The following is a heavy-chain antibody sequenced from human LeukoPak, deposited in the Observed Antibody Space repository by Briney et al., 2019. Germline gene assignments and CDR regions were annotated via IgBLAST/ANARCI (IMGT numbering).Heavy chain of an antibody. Sequence: GGSLRLSCAVSGFTFSSVWMGWGREAPGKGLERVASIKFDESEKRYVDAVKGRFTISRDNAENSLYLPMNSLRGEDTAVYFCSRVTTNGYFDNRGQGSLVTVSS. CDR3: SRVTTNGYFDN. J-gene: IGHJ4*02. V-gene: IGHV3-7*04. CDR2: IKFDESEK. D-gene: IGHD1-1*01. CDR1: GFTFSSVW.